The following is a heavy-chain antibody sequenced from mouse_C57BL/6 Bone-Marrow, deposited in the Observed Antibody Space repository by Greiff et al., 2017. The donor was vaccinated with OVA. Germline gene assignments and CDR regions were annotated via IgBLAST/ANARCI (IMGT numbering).Heavy chain of an antibody. J-gene: IGHJ3*01. Sequence: VQLQQSGAELVKPGASVKLSCKASGYTFTSYWMHWVKQRPGQGLEWIGMIHPNSGSTNYNEKFKSKATLTVDKSSSTAYMQLSSLTSEDSAVYYCARAPLGTWFAYWGQGTLVTVSA. D-gene: IGHD3-3*01. CDR1: GYTFTSYW. CDR2: IHPNSGST. V-gene: IGHV1-64*01. CDR3: ARAPLGTWFAY.